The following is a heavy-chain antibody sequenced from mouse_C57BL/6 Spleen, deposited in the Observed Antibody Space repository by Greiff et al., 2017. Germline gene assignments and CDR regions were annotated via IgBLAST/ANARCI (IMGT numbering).Heavy chain of an antibody. CDR2: IDPCDGET. CDR3: ARPHYGNYIAY. CDR1: GYTFTSYW. Sequence: QVQLQQPGAELVRPGSSVKLSCKASGYTFTSYWMHWVKQRPRQGLEWIGNIDPCDGETHYNQKFKDKATLTVDKSSSTAYMQLSSLTSEDSAVYYCARPHYGNYIAYWGQGTLVTVSA. D-gene: IGHD2-1*01. J-gene: IGHJ3*01. V-gene: IGHV1-52*01.